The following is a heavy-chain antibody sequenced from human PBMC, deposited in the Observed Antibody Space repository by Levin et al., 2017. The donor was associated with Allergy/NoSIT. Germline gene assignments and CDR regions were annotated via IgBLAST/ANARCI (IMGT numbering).Heavy chain of an antibody. V-gene: IGHV3-30-3*01. CDR1: GFTFSSYA. CDR2: ISYDGSNK. CDR3: ARALNGDYNLYYYGMDV. J-gene: IGHJ6*02. D-gene: IGHD4-17*01. Sequence: GGSLRLSCAASGFTFSSYAMHWVRQAPGKGLEWVAVISYDGSNKYYADSVKGRFTISRDNSKNTLYLQMNSLRAEDTAVYYCARALNGDYNLYYYGMDVWGQGTTVTVSS.